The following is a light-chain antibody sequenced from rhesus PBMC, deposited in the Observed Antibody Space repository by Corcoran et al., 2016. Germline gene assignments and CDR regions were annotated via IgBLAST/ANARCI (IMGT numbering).Light chain of an antibody. CDR1: SSDIGGYNG. J-gene: IGLJ1*01. CDR2: EVS. V-gene: IGLV2-38*01. CDR3: GSYRTGSSYI. Sequence: QSALTQPPSVSKSLGQSVTISCTGTSSDIGGYNGVSWYHQHPGTAPRVLIYEVSKRPSGVSDRFSGSKSGNTASLTISGLQAEDEADYYGGSYRTGSSYIFGTGTRLTVL.